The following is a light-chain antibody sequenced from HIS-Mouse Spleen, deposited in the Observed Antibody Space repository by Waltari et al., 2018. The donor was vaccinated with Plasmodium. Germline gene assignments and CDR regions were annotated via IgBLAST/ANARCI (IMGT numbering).Light chain of an antibody. J-gene: IGKJ2*01. Sequence: DIQLTQPPSFLSASVGDRVTITCRASQGISSYLAWYQQQPGKAPKLLIYAASTLQSGVPSRFSGSGSGTEFTLKSSSLQPEDFATYYCQQLNSYPYTFGQGTKLEIK. CDR1: QGISSY. CDR3: QQLNSYPYT. CDR2: AAS. V-gene: IGKV1-9*01.